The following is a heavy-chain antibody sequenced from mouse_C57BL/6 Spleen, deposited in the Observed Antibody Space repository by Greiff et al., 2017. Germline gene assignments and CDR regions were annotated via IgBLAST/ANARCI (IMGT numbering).Heavy chain of an antibody. V-gene: IGHV1-69*01. CDR3: ARSVITTVSYYAMDY. D-gene: IGHD1-1*01. CDR1: GYTFTSYW. J-gene: IGHJ4*01. Sequence: QVQLQQSGAELVMPGASVKLSCKASGYTFTSYWMHWVKQRPGQGLEWIGEIDPSDSYTTYNQKFKGKSTLTVDKSSSTAYMQLSSLTSEDSAVYYFARSVITTVSYYAMDYWGQGTSVTVSS. CDR2: IDPSDSYT.